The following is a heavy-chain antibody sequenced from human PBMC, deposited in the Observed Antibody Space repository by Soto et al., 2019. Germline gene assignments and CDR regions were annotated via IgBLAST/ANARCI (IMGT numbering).Heavy chain of an antibody. CDR2: IYYSGST. CDR1: GYSISSSNW. CDR3: ARTPYSSSWYYWYFDL. D-gene: IGHD6-13*01. V-gene: IGHV4-28*01. J-gene: IGHJ2*01. Sequence: QVQLQESGPGLVKPSDTLSLTCAVSGYSISSSNWWGWIRQPPGKGLEWIGYIYYSGSTYYNPSLKSRVTMSVDTSKNQFSLKLSSVTAVDTAVYYCARTPYSSSWYYWYFDLWGRGTLVTVSS.